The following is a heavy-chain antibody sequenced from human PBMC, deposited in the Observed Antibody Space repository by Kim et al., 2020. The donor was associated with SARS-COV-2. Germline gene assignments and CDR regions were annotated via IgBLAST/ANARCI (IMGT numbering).Heavy chain of an antibody. Sequence: SETLSLTCTVSGGSISSYYWSWIRQPPGKGLEWIGYIYYSGSTNYNPSLKSRVTISVDTSKNQFSLKLSSVTAADTAVYYCARYALAYCSSTSCYGAADPWGQGTLVTVSS. CDR3: ARYALAYCSSTSCYGAADP. J-gene: IGHJ5*02. CDR2: IYYSGST. V-gene: IGHV4-59*08. D-gene: IGHD2-2*01. CDR1: GGSISSYY.